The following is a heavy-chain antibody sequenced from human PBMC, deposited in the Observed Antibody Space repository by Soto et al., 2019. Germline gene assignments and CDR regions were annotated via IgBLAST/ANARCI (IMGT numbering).Heavy chain of an antibody. D-gene: IGHD2-2*01. V-gene: IGHV4-59*11. CDR1: GDSITAHY. CDR3: ASHAEDIVVVPAADTQKYYYMDV. Sequence: PSETLSLTCTVSGDSITAHYWSWIRQPPGKGLEWIGYISHSGRNNYNPSLRGRVTISLDTSKNQFSLKLSSVTAADTAVYYCASHAEDIVVVPAADTQKYYYMDVWGKGTTVTVSS. J-gene: IGHJ6*03. CDR2: ISHSGRN.